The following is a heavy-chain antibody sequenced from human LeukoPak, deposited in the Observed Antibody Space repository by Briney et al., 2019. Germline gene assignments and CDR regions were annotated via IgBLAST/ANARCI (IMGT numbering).Heavy chain of an antibody. CDR3: ARALPITMIVVVYPGGMDV. Sequence: PGGSLRLSCEASGFTFSSYAMHWVRQAPGKGLEWVAVISYDGSNKYYADSVKGRVTISRDNSKNTLYLQINSLRAEDTAVYYCARALPITMIVVVYPGGMDVWGQGTTVTVSS. V-gene: IGHV3-30-3*01. CDR2: ISYDGSNK. CDR1: GFTFSSYA. J-gene: IGHJ6*02. D-gene: IGHD3-22*01.